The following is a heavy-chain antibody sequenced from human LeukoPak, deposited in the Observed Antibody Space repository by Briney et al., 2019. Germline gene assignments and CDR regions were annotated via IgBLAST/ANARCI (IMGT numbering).Heavy chain of an antibody. V-gene: IGHV6-1*01. CDR2: TYYRSKWFD. CDR3: TRSFSGYIDS. Sequence: SQTLSLTCAISGDSVSSNSAAWDWIRQSPSRGLEWLGRTYYRSKWFDGYAVSVKGRITINPDTSKNQFSLQLNSVTPEDTAVYYCTRSFSGYIDSWGQGTLVTVSS. J-gene: IGHJ4*02. D-gene: IGHD1-26*01. CDR1: GDSVSSNSAA.